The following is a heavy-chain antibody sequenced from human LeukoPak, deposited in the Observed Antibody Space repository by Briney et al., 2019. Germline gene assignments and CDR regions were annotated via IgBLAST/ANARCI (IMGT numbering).Heavy chain of an antibody. D-gene: IGHD1-26*01. Sequence: TGGSLRLSCAASGFTFSSYGMHWVRQAPGKVLEWVAVISYDVSNKYYADSVKGRFTISRDNSKNTLYLQMNSLRAEDTAVYYCAKDSGATPYYFDYWGQGTLVTVSS. J-gene: IGHJ4*02. CDR1: GFTFSSYG. V-gene: IGHV3-30*18. CDR3: AKDSGATPYYFDY. CDR2: ISYDVSNK.